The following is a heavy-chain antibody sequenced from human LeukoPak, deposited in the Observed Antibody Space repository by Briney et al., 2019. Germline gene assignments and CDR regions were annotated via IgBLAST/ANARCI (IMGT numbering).Heavy chain of an antibody. V-gene: IGHV3-23*01. CDR2: ISGSST. CDR1: GFTFSSYT. J-gene: IGHJ4*02. D-gene: IGHD6-13*01. Sequence: GGSLRLSCAVSGFTFSSYTMSWVRQAPGKGLEWVSNISGSSTYYADSVKGRFTISRDNSKNTLYLQMNSLRAEDTAIYYCANRVSSLTFSFDYWGQGALVTVSS. CDR3: ANRVSSLTFSFDY.